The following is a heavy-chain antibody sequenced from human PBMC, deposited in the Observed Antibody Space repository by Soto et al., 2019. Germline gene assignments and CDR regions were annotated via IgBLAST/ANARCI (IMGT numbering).Heavy chain of an antibody. D-gene: IGHD3-3*01. V-gene: IGHV4-59*01. CDR2: IYYSGST. J-gene: IGHJ3*02. CDR3: ARDLRFQPKAPYAFDI. Sequence: SETLSLTCTVSGGSISSYYWSWIRQPPGKGLEWIGYIYYSGSTNYNPSLKSRVTISVDTSKNQFSLKLSSVTAADTAVYYCARDLRFQPKAPYAFDIWGQGTMVTVSS. CDR1: GGSISSYY.